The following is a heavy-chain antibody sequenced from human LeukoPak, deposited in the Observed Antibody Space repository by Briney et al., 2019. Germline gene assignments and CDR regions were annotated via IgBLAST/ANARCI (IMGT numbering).Heavy chain of an antibody. Sequence: SETLSLTCTVSGGSISSSGYNWGWICQPPGKGLEWIGSISYSGSTYYNPSLKSRVTTSADTSKNQFSLKLNSVTAADAAVYYCARRRSSNSYSWFEPWGQGTLVTVSS. CDR1: GGSISSSGYN. CDR2: ISYSGST. D-gene: IGHD6-13*01. CDR3: ARRRSSNSYSWFEP. J-gene: IGHJ5*02. V-gene: IGHV4-39*01.